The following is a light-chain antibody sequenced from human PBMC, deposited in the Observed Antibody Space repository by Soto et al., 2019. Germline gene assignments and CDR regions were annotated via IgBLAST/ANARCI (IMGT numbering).Light chain of an antibody. J-gene: IGKJ1*01. CDR3: QQSFRTPRT. V-gene: IGKV1-39*01. Sequence: DIQMTQSPSSLSASVGDRVTITCRASQSVRSHLNWFQQKPGKAPDLLIYGASTLQFGVPSRFSGSGSGTDFILTISTLQPEDFAIYYCQQSFRTPRTFGQGTKVEIK. CDR1: QSVRSH. CDR2: GAS.